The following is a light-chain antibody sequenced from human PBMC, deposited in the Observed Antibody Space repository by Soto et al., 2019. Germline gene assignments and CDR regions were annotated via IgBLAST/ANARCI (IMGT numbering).Light chain of an antibody. Sequence: QSVLTQPPSASGSPGQSGTISCTGTSSDVGGYKYVSWYQQHPGKAPKLMIYEVSKRPSGVPDRFSGSKSGNTASLTVSGLQAEDEADYYCSSYAGSILGVFGGGTKVTVL. CDR1: SSDVGGYKY. CDR2: EVS. V-gene: IGLV2-8*01. J-gene: IGLJ3*02. CDR3: SSYAGSILGV.